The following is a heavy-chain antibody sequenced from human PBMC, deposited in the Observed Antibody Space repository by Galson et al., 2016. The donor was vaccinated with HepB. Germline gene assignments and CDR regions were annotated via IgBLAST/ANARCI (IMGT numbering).Heavy chain of an antibody. Sequence: GAEVKKAGESLKISCKSSGYIFTNYWIGWVRQMPGKGLEWMGTLYPGDSDAIYSPAFQGQVTISVDKSISTAYLRWNSLGASDPAMYYCARRFGPSPESSGNYVGVDYWGQGTLVTVSS. V-gene: IGHV5-51*01. CDR3: ARRFGPSPESSGNYVGVDY. CDR1: GYIFTNYW. D-gene: IGHD3-22*01. J-gene: IGHJ4*02. CDR2: LYPGDSDA.